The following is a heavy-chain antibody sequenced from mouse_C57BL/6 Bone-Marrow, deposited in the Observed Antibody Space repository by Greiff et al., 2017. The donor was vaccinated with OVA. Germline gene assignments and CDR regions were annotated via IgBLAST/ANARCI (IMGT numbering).Heavy chain of an antibody. V-gene: IGHV8-8*01. CDR2: IWWDVDK. J-gene: IGHJ1*03. Sequence: QVTLKVSGPGILQPSQTLGLTGSFSGFSLGTFGMGVGGIRQPSGKGLEWRAHIWWDVDKYFNPALKSRLTIPKDTSNNRVFLKIANVDTADTATYYGARKGYYSNSTWYFDVWGTGTTVTVSS. CDR3: ARKGYYSNSTWYFDV. CDR1: GFSLGTFGMG. D-gene: IGHD2-5*01.